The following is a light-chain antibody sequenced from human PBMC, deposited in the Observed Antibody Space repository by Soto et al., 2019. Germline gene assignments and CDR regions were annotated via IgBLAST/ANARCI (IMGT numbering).Light chain of an antibody. CDR2: KAS. CDR3: QEYSSYWT. CDR1: QGISSW. V-gene: IGKV1-5*03. Sequence: DIQMTQSPSTLSASVGDRVTITCRASQGISSWLAWYQQKPGKAPKLLIFKASSLESGVPSRFSGSGSGTDFTLTISSLQPDDFATYYCQEYSSYWTFGQGPKVDIK. J-gene: IGKJ1*01.